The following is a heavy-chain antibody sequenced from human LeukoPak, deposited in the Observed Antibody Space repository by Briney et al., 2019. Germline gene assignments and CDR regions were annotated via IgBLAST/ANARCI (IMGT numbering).Heavy chain of an antibody. Sequence: RHSETLSLTCTVSGGSISSYYWSWIRQPPGKGLEWIGYIYYSGSTNYNPSLKSRVTISVDTSKNQFSLKLSSVTAADTAVYYCARDGDYYDSSGHNWFDPWGQGTLVTVSS. CDR1: GGSISSYY. J-gene: IGHJ5*02. CDR2: IYYSGST. D-gene: IGHD3-22*01. V-gene: IGHV4-59*01. CDR3: ARDGDYYDSSGHNWFDP.